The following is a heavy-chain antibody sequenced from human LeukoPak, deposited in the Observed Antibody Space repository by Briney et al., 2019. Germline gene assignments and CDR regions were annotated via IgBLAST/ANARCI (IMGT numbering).Heavy chain of an antibody. V-gene: IGHV4-59*12. CDR1: GGSISSYY. D-gene: IGHD3-22*01. J-gene: IGHJ4*02. CDR3: ARRVNYYDSSGHPPDY. CDR2: IYYSGST. Sequence: PETLSLTCTVSGGSISSYYWSWIRQPPGKGLEWIGYIYYSGSTNYNPSLKSRVTISVDKSKNQFSLKLSSVTAADTAVYYCARRVNYYDSSGHPPDYWGQGILVTVSS.